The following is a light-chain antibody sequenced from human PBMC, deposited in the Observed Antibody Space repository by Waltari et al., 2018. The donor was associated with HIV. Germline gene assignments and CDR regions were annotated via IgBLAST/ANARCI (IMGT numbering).Light chain of an antibody. CDR3: QSADSRGTYVV. V-gene: IGLV3-25*03. Sequence: SYELTQPPSVSVSPGQTARITCSGDALPKQYAYWYQQKPGQAPVLVIYKDSERPSGSPERFSGSSSGKTVTLTISGVQAEDEADYYCQSADSRGTYVVFGGGTKLTVL. CDR2: KDS. J-gene: IGLJ2*01. CDR1: ALPKQY.